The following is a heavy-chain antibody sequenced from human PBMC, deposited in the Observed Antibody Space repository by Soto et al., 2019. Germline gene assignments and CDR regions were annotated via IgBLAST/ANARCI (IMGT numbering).Heavy chain of an antibody. J-gene: IGHJ1*01. CDR3: ARNPTQPGPLAY. Sequence: ASVKVSCKASGYTFTSYDINWVRQATGQGLEWMGWLKPNGGDTGYAQNFQGRVTLTRNTSTATAYMELTSLTSADTAVYFCARNPTQPGPLAYWGQGTPVPVSS. CDR2: LKPNGGDT. V-gene: IGHV1-8*01. CDR1: GYTFTSYD. D-gene: IGHD7-27*01.